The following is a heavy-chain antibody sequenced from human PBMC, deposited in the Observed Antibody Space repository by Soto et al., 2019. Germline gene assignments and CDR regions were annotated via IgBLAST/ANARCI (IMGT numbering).Heavy chain of an antibody. Sequence: QITLKESGPTLVKPTQTLTLTCTFSGFSLSTNGVGVGWIRQPPGKALEWLALIYWDDSKEYSPSLRSRLTITKDPPKNQVVLTMTNMDPVDTATYYCAHKGGGDRILDFWGQGTLVTVSS. CDR1: GFSLSTNGVG. D-gene: IGHD3-16*01. CDR3: AHKGGGDRILDF. CDR2: IYWDDSK. V-gene: IGHV2-5*02. J-gene: IGHJ4*02.